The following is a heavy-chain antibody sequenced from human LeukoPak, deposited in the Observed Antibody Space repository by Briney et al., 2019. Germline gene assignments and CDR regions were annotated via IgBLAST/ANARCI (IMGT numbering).Heavy chain of an antibody. CDR2: ILYSANN. J-gene: IGHJ4*02. V-gene: IGHV4-39*01. D-gene: IGHD3-10*01. CDR1: GGSTSSSDYY. CDR3: ARKPIFASGRHWYYFDN. Sequence: SETLSLTCTVSGGSTSSSDYYWGWIRQGTGEGLEWIACILYSANNSYNPAVKSRVTISVDTDKNQFSLKLNSVTAADTAVYYCARKPIFASGRHWYYFDNWGQGTLVTVSS.